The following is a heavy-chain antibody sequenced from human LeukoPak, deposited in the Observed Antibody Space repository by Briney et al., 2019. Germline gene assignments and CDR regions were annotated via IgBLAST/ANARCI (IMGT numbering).Heavy chain of an antibody. CDR3: ARDGGLHTNFDY. CDR1: GFSFRNYW. Sequence: PGGSLRLSCAASGFSFRNYWMGWVRQAPGKGLEWVANTKPDGSGEYYADSVRGRFSTSRDNASNLLYLQMNSLRAEDTAVYYCARDGGLHTNFDYWGQGTLVTVSS. J-gene: IGHJ4*02. D-gene: IGHD2-15*01. CDR2: TKPDGSGE. V-gene: IGHV3-7*01.